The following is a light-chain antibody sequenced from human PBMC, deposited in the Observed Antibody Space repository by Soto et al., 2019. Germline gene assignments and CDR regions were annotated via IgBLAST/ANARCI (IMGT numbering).Light chain of an antibody. J-gene: IGKJ4*01. CDR1: QSISSW. CDR3: QQYDSYPLT. Sequence: DIQMTQSPSTLSASVGDRVTITCRASQSISSWLAWYQQKPGKAPKLLIYKASSLESGVPSRFSGSGSGTAFTLTIISLQPADFATYYCQQYDSYPLTFGGGTKVEIK. CDR2: KAS. V-gene: IGKV1-5*03.